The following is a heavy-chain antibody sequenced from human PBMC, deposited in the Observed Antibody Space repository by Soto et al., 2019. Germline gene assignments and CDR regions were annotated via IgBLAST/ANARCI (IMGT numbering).Heavy chain of an antibody. CDR1: GGSISTSSSY. J-gene: IGHJ5*02. D-gene: IGHD2-2*01. Sequence: PSETLSLTCTVSGGSISTSSSYWGWIRQPPGKGLEWLGSIYYLGNTYYNPSLGGRVSISVDTSKNQFSLKLESVTAADTAVYYCARALRVVPAAMPRARNWFDPWGQGTLVTVSS. V-gene: IGHV4-39*01. CDR3: ARALRVVPAAMPRARNWFDP. CDR2: IYYLGNT.